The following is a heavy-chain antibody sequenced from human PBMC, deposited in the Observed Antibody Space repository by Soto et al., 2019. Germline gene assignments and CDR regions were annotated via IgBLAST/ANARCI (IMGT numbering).Heavy chain of an antibody. J-gene: IGHJ4*02. CDR3: ERKRRYTYDSSGYTDY. Sequence: SETLSLTCSVSGGSTSSSTYYWGWIRQPPGKGLEWIGSVYYSGSTFYNPSLKSRVTISVDTSKNQFSLRLSSVTAADTAVYYCERKRRYTYDSSGYTDYWGQGTLVTVSS. D-gene: IGHD3-22*01. V-gene: IGHV4-39*01. CDR1: GGSTSSSTYY. CDR2: VYYSGST.